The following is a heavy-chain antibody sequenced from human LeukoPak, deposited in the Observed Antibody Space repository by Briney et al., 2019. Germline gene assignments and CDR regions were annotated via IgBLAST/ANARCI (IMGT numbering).Heavy chain of an antibody. CDR3: ARDVVAAVGSFDY. Sequence: SETMSLTCTVSGESIKSFYWSWIRQPAGKGLEWIGRIYTSGSTNYSPSLKSRVTMSVDTSKNQFSLKLSSVTAADTAVYYCARDVVAAVGSFDYWGQGTQVTVSS. D-gene: IGHD2-2*01. V-gene: IGHV4-4*07. J-gene: IGHJ4*02. CDR2: IYTSGST. CDR1: GESIKSFY.